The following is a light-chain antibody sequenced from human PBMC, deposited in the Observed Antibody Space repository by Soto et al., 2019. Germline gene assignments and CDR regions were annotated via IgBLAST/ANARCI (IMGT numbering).Light chain of an antibody. CDR2: LGS. CDR3: MQALQTPPT. Sequence: DVVLTQSPLSLPVTPGEPASISFRSSQSLLHSNGYNYLDWYLQKPGQSPQLLIYLGSNRSSGVPGRFSGSGSGTDFTLKISRVEAEDVGVYYCMQALQTPPTFGQGTKVEIK. J-gene: IGKJ1*01. CDR1: QSLLHSNGYNY. V-gene: IGKV2-28*01.